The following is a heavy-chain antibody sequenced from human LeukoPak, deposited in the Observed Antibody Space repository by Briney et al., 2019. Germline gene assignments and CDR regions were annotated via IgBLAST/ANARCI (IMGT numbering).Heavy chain of an antibody. D-gene: IGHD4-17*01. CDR2: ISGTGGTT. Sequence: GGSLRLSCAASGFTFSSYWMHWVRQAPGKGLVWVSTISGTGGTTYYADSVKGRFTISRDNSKNTLFLQFNSLRADDTAVYYCAKGRGTTVTAAANYWGQGTLVTVSS. CDR3: AKGRGTTVTAAANY. CDR1: GFTFSSYW. J-gene: IGHJ4*02. V-gene: IGHV3-23*01.